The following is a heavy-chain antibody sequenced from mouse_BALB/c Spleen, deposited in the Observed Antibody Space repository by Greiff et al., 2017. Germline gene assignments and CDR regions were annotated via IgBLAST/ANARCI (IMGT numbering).Heavy chain of an antibody. Sequence: VQGVESGPELVKPGASVKMSCKASGYTFTSYYIHWVKQRPGQGLEWIGWIYPGDGSTKYNEKFKGKTTLTADKSSSTAYMLLSSLTSEDSAIYFCARDRYDVRAWFAYWGQGTLVTVSA. CDR2: IYPGDGST. D-gene: IGHD2-14*01. CDR3: ARDRYDVRAWFAY. J-gene: IGHJ3*01. CDR1: GYTFTSYY. V-gene: IGHV1S56*01.